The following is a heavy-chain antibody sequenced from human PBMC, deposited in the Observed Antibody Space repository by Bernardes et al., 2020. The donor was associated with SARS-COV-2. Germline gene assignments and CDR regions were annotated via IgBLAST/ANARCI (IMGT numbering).Heavy chain of an antibody. D-gene: IGHD5-18*01. J-gene: IGHJ1*01. V-gene: IGHV2-5*02. Sequence: SGPTLVKPTQTLTLTCTFSGFSLSTSGVGVGWIRQPPGKALEWPAHIYWDDDKRYSPTLKSRLTLTKDTSKNQVVLTMTNMDPVDTATYYCAHRQGGYLAEYFKHWGQGTLVTVSS. CDR3: AHRQGGYLAEYFKH. CDR1: GFSLSTSGVG. CDR2: IYWDDDK.